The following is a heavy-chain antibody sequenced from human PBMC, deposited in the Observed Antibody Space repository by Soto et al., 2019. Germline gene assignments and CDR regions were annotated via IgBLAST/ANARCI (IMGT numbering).Heavy chain of an antibody. J-gene: IGHJ4*02. V-gene: IGHV4-59*01. CDR2: IYYTGST. CDR3: ARYFCTSTTCYFFDY. Sequence: SETLSLTCTVSGGSISSYYWSWIRQPPGKGLEWIGYIYYTGSTNYSPSLKSRVTISIDTSKNQFSLKLSPVTAADTAVYYCARYFCTSTTCYFFDYWGQGTLVTVSS. D-gene: IGHD2-2*01. CDR1: GGSISSYY.